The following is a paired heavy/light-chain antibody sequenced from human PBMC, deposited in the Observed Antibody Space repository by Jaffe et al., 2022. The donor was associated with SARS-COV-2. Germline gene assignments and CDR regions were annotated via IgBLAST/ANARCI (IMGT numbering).Light chain of an antibody. J-gene: IGKJ2*01. CDR2: AAS. CDR3: QQSYSNPYT. CDR1: QSISSY. V-gene: IGKV1-39*01. Sequence: DIQMTQSPSSLSASVGDRVTITCRASQSISSYLNWYQQKPGEAPKLLIYAASSLQSGVPSRFSGSGSGTDFTLTISSLQLEDFATYYCQQSYSNPYTFGQGTKLEIK.
Heavy chain of an antibody. V-gene: IGHV3-23*01. CDR1: GFTFSSYA. Sequence: EVQLLESGGGLVQPGGSLRLSCAASGFTFSSYAMSWVRQAPGRGLEWVSFISDGTTYYADSVKGRFTISRDNSKNTLYLQISSLRAEDTAVYYCAKPAARSSVYYGVDVWGQGTTVTVSS. CDR2: ISDGTT. D-gene: IGHD6-6*01. J-gene: IGHJ6*02. CDR3: AKPAARSSVYYGVDV.